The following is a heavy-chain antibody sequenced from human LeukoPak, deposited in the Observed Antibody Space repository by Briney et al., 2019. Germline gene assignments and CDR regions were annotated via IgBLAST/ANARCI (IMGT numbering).Heavy chain of an antibody. CDR1: GGSFSGYF. Sequence: PSETLSLTCAVYGGSFSGYFWTWIRQPPGKGLEWIGEINPGGSTNYNPSLKSRVTISIDTSKNQFSLKLSSVTAADTAVYYCARGDLAARMGYWGQGTLVTVSS. CDR2: INPGGST. CDR3: ARGDLAARMGY. D-gene: IGHD6-6*01. J-gene: IGHJ4*02. V-gene: IGHV4-34*01.